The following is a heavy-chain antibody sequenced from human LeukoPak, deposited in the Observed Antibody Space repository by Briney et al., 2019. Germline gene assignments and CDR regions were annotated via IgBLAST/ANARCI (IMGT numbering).Heavy chain of an antibody. J-gene: IGHJ2*01. CDR2: IYYSGST. CDR3: ARVYYSNSYDYWYFDL. Sequence: PGGSLRLSCGASKFTFSSYVMNWVRQAPGKGLEWIGYIYYSGSTNYNPSLKSRVTISVDTSKNQFSLKLSSVTAADTAVYYCARVYYSNSYDYWYFDLWGRGTLVTVSS. CDR1: KFTFSSYV. D-gene: IGHD6-13*01. V-gene: IGHV4-59*01.